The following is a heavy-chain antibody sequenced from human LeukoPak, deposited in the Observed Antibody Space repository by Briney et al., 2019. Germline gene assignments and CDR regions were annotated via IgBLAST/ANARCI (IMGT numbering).Heavy chain of an antibody. CDR2: INPNSGGT. D-gene: IGHD6-13*01. CDR1: GYTFTSHG. Sequence: ASVKVSCKASGYTFTSHGISWVRQAPGQGLEWMGWINPNSGGTNYAQKFQGRVTMTRDTSISTAYMELSRLRSDDTAVYYCARGGRTAAGTGHDYWGQGTLVTVSS. V-gene: IGHV1-2*02. J-gene: IGHJ4*02. CDR3: ARGGRTAAGTGHDY.